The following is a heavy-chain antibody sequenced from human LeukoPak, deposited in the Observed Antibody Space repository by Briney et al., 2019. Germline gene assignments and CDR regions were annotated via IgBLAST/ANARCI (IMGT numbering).Heavy chain of an antibody. CDR1: GFTFDDYA. CDR3: AKDMVAAASIGTNWFDP. Sequence: PGGSLRLSCAASGFTFDDYAMHWVRQAPGKGLEWVSGISWNSGSIGYADSVKGRFTISRDNAKNSLYLQMNSLRAEDTALYYCAKDMVAAASIGTNWFDPWGQGTLVTVSS. D-gene: IGHD6-13*01. J-gene: IGHJ5*02. CDR2: ISWNSGSI. V-gene: IGHV3-9*01.